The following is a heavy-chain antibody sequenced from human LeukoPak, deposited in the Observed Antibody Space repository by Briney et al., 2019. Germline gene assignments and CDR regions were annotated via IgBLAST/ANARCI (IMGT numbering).Heavy chain of an antibody. CDR1: GYTFTGYY. Sequence: ASVKVSCKASGYTFTGYYMHWVRQAPGQGLEWMGWINPNSGGTNYAQKFQGRVTMTRDTSISTAYMELSRLRSDDTAVYYCARVSQMRCSSTSRCIAVAGGAFDIWGQGTMVTVSS. D-gene: IGHD2-2*01. CDR2: INPNSGGT. J-gene: IGHJ3*02. V-gene: IGHV1-2*02. CDR3: ARVSQMRCSSTSRCIAVAGGAFDI.